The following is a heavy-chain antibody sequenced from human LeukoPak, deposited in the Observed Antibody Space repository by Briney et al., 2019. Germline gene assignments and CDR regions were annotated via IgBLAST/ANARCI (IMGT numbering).Heavy chain of an antibody. CDR2: INKGGDRT. CDR1: GFIFDSFS. J-gene: IGHJ4*02. Sequence: PGGSLRLSCAASGFIFDSFSMHWVRQAPGKGLEWVSLINKGGDRTFYADSVKGRFTISRDNSKNTLYLQMGSLRAEDTAVYYCAKGGTTVGIADYWGQGTLVTVSS. CDR3: AKGGTTVGIADY. D-gene: IGHD4-11*01. V-gene: IGHV3-43*01.